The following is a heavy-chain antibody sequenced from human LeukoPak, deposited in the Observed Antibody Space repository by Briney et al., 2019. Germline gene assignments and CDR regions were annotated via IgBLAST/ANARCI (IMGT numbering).Heavy chain of an antibody. CDR3: ANLPLIAAAAY. V-gene: IGHV3-23*01. D-gene: IGHD6-13*01. J-gene: IGHJ4*02. CDR2: ISGSGGST. CDR1: GFTFSSYA. Sequence: GGSLRLSCAASGFTFSSYAMSWVRQAPGKGLEWASAISGSGGSTYYADSVKGRFTISRDNSKNTLYLQMNSLRAEDTAVYYCANLPLIAAAAYWGQGTLVTVSS.